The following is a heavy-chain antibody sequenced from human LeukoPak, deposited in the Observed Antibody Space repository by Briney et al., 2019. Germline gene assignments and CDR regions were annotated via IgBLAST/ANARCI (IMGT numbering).Heavy chain of an antibody. J-gene: IGHJ6*03. CDR3: ARSPWGSGWYSNYYYYYMDV. CDR2: ISSSGSTI. CDR1: GFTFSDYY. V-gene: IGHV3-11*04. Sequence: PGGSLRLSCAASGFTFSDYYMSWIRQAPGKGLEWVSYISSSGSTIYYADSVKGRFTISRDNAKNSLYLQMNSLRAEDTAVYYCARSPWGSGWYSNYYYYYMDVWGKGTTVTISS. D-gene: IGHD6-19*01.